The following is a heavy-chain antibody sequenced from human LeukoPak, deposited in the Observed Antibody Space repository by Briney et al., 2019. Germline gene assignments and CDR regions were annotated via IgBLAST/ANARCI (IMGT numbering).Heavy chain of an antibody. CDR1: TFTFSSYG. J-gene: IGHJ4*02. D-gene: IGHD6-19*01. Sequence: PGGSLRLSCAASTFTFSSYGMHWVRQAPGKGLEWVAFIQYDGNKRYYADSVKGRFTISRDNSKSTLYLQMNSLRPEDTAIYYCANTMYSSAWSPFDYWGRGTLVTVSS. CDR2: IQYDGNKR. CDR3: ANTMYSSAWSPFDY. V-gene: IGHV3-30*02.